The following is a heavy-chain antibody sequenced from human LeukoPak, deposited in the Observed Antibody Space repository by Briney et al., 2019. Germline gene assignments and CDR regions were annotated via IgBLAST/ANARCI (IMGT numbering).Heavy chain of an antibody. D-gene: IGHD2-15*01. CDR1: GFTFSSYG. CDR2: IRYDGSNK. V-gene: IGHV3-30*02. CDR3: TKASAARCIGVFCYPFDH. J-gene: IGHJ4*02. Sequence: PGGSLRLSCAASGFTFSSYGMHWVRQAPGKGLEWVAFIRYDGSNKYYADSVKGRFTISRDNSKNILYLQMNSLRVEDTAVYYCTKASAARCIGVFCYPFDHWGQGTLVTVSS.